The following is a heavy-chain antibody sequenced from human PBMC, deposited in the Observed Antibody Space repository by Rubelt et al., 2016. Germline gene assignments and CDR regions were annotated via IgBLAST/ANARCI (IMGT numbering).Heavy chain of an antibody. CDR1: GFTFSNYG. V-gene: IGHV3-33*01. Sequence: VQLLESGGGLVQPGRSLRLSCAASGFTFSNYGMHWVRQAPGKGLEWLAVIWYDGSNDYYADSVKGRFTIFRDNSKNTLYLKINRRGVEDTAVYYCASRGTTSLGIANWGQGTLVTVSS. CDR2: IWYDGSND. D-gene: IGHD1-1*01. CDR3: ASRGTTSLGIAN. J-gene: IGHJ4*02.